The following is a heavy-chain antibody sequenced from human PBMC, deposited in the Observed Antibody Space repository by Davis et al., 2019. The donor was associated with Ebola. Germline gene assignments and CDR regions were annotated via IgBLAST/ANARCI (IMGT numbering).Heavy chain of an antibody. CDR2: TNRDGTIT. V-gene: IGHV3-74*01. J-gene: IGHJ4*02. CDR3: ARDLCGMDDY. Sequence: HTGGSLRLSCAASGFTFTTYWMHWVRQVPGKGLEWVSRTNRDGTITNYADSVRGQFTISRDNAKNTLYLQMNNLRAEDTAIYYCARDLCGMDDYWGPGTLVTVSS. D-gene: IGHD2-21*01. CDR1: GFTFTTYW.